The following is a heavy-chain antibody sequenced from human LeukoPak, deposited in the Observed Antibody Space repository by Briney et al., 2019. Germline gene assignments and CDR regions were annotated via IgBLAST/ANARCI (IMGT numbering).Heavy chain of an antibody. V-gene: IGHV3-48*02. Sequence: PGGSLRLSCAASGFTFSSYNMNWVRQAPGKGLEWPSYISSSGSTIYYADSVKGRFTISRDNGKNSLYLQMNSLRDEDTAVYYCAKHGGTVTRALDYWGQGTLVTVSS. J-gene: IGHJ4*02. CDR3: AKHGGTVTRALDY. CDR1: GFTFSSYN. D-gene: IGHD4-17*01. CDR2: ISSSGSTI.